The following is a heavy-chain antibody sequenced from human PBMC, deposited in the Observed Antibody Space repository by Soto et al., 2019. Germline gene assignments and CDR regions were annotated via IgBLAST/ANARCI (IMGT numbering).Heavy chain of an antibody. V-gene: IGHV3-74*01. CDR3: ARKTSSWSLDY. Sequence: GGSLRLSCAASGFTFSTYWMHWVRQAPGKGLVWVSRSNSDGRSTDHADSVKGRFTISRDNAKNTLYLQMNSLRVEDTAVYYCARKTSSWSLDYWGQGMLVTVSS. CDR2: SNSDGRST. J-gene: IGHJ4*02. D-gene: IGHD6-13*01. CDR1: GFTFSTYW.